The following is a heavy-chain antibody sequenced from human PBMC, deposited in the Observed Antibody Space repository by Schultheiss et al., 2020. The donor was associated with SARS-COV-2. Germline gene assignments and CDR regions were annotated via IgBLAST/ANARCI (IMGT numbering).Heavy chain of an antibody. D-gene: IGHD2-2*01. CDR3: AREGDYCSSTSCYSSFDV. J-gene: IGHJ6*04. V-gene: IGHV3-23*01. CDR2: ISGSGGST. Sequence: GGSLRLSCAASGFTFSSYSMNWVRQAPGKGLEWVSAISGSGGSTYYADSVKGRFTISRDNSKNTLYLQMNSLRAEDTAVYYCAREGDYCSSTSCYSSFDVWGKGTTVTVSS. CDR1: GFTFSSYS.